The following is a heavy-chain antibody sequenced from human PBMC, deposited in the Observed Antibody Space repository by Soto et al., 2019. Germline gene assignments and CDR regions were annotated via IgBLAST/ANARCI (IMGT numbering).Heavy chain of an antibody. CDR2: FDPEDGET. Sequence: ASVKVSCKVYGYTLTELSMHWGRQSPGKGLEWMGGFDPEDGETIYAQKFQGRVTMTEDTSTDTAYMELSSLRSEDTAVYSCATDSSSTSCSHYYYYGMDFWGQGTTVPVSS. CDR1: GYTLTELS. D-gene: IGHD2-2*01. CDR3: ATDSSSTSCSHYYYYGMDF. J-gene: IGHJ6*02. V-gene: IGHV1-24*01.